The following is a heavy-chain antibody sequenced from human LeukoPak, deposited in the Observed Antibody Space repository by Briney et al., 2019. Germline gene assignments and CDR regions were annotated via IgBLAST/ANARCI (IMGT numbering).Heavy chain of an antibody. V-gene: IGHV1-2*02. CDR1: GYTFTGYY. Sequence: GASVKVSCKASGYTFTGYYMHWVRQAPGQGLEWMGWINPNSGGTNYAQKFQGRVTMTRDTPISTAYMEVSRLTSDDTAVFYCAREGSGYPYWGQGTLVTVSS. J-gene: IGHJ4*02. CDR3: AREGSGYPY. D-gene: IGHD5-12*01. CDR2: INPNSGGT.